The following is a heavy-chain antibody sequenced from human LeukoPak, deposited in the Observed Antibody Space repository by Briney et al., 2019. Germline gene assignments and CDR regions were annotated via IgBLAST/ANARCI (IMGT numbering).Heavy chain of an antibody. D-gene: IGHD2-21*02. V-gene: IGHV1-2*02. CDR1: GYTFTSYD. J-gene: IGHJ4*02. CDR2: INPNSGGT. Sequence: ASVKVSCKASGYTFTSYDINWVRQATGQGLEWMGWINPNSGGTNYAQKFQGRVTMTRDTSISTAYMELSRLRSDDTAVYYCARGKVMTNDYWGQGTLVTVSS. CDR3: ARGKVMTNDY.